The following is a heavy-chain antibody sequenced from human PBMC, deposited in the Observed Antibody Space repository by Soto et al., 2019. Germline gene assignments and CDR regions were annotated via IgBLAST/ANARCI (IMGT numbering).Heavy chain of an antibody. CDR1: GFIFSDYA. CDR3: TAVTTSRVP. V-gene: IGHV3-23*01. D-gene: IGHD4-17*01. CDR2: ISGTDGTT. J-gene: IGHJ5*02. Sequence: EVQLLESGGGLIQPGGSLRLSCATSGFIFSDYAMSWVRQAPGKGLEWVSYISGTDGTTDYADSVKGRFTISRDNSKNTLYLQMIGLRADDTAVYYCTAVTTSRVPWGQGTLVTVSS.